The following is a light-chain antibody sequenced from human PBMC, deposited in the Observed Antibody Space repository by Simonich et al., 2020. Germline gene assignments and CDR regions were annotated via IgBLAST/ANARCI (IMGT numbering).Light chain of an antibody. V-gene: IGLV2-14*03. Sequence: QSALTQPASVSGSPGQSITISCTGTSSDVGGYNYVSWYHQHPGKPPKLMIYDVSNRRSGVSNRVAGSKSGNTASLTISGLQAEDEADYYCSSYTSSSTLDWVFGGGTKLTVL. J-gene: IGLJ3*02. CDR3: SSYTSSSTLDWV. CDR1: SSDVGGYNY. CDR2: DVS.